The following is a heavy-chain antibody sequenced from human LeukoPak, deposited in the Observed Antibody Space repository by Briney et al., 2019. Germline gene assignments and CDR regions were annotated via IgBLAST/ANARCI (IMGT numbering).Heavy chain of an antibody. CDR3: SRDGAESGLFDY. D-gene: IGHD3-10*01. Sequence: GGSLRLSCAASGFTFSSYSMNWVRQAPGKGLEWVSSISSSSSHIYYADSVKGRFTISRDNAKTSLFLQMNSLRAEDTAVYYCSRDGAESGLFDYWGQGTLVTVSS. CDR2: ISSSSSHI. CDR1: GFTFSSYS. V-gene: IGHV3-21*01. J-gene: IGHJ4*02.